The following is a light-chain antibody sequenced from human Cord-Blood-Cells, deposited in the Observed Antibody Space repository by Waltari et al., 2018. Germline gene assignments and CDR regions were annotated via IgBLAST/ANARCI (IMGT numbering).Light chain of an antibody. Sequence: LSVSPGERATLSCRASQSVSSNLAWYQQKPGQAPRLLIYGASTRATGIPARFSGSGSGTEFTLTISSLQSEDFAVYYCQQYNNWPPWTFGQGTKVEIK. CDR2: GAS. V-gene: IGKV3-15*01. CDR3: QQYNNWPPWT. CDR1: QSVSSN. J-gene: IGKJ1*01.